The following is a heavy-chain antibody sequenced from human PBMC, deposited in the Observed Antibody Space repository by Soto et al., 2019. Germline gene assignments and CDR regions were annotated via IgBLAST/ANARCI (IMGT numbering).Heavy chain of an antibody. V-gene: IGHV4-34*01. CDR2: INHSGST. CDR3: ARGRVAVAGTTYNWFDP. D-gene: IGHD6-19*01. Sequence: KTSETLSLTCAVYGGSFSGYYWSWIRQPPGKGLEWIGEINHSGSTNYNPSLKSRVTIPVDTSKNQFSLKLSSVTAADTAVYYCARGRVAVAGTTYNWFDPWGQGTLVTVSS. CDR1: GGSFSGYY. J-gene: IGHJ5*02.